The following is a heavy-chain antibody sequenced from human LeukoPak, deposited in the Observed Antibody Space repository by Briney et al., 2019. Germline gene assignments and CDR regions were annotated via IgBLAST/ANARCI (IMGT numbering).Heavy chain of an antibody. D-gene: IGHD4-17*01. CDR1: GFTFSTYG. Sequence: PGGSLRLSCVASGFTFSTYGMTWVRQAPGKGLEWVANIKQDGSEKYFVDSVKGRFTISRDNSKNTLYLQMNSLRAEDTAVYYCAKDYLHDYGDYEGPQPGFDYWGQGTLVTVSS. CDR2: IKQDGSEK. J-gene: IGHJ4*02. CDR3: AKDYLHDYGDYEGPQPGFDY. V-gene: IGHV3-7*01.